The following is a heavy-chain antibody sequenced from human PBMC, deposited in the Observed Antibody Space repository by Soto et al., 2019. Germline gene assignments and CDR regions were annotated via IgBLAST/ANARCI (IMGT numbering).Heavy chain of an antibody. V-gene: IGHV1-18*01. CDR3: ARVDPRGVAVVRDY. Sequence: ASVKVSCKASGNTFPSHGFSCVRQAPGQGLEWMGWISGFNGQTNYALKFQGRVTLTTDASTSTAYMELRSLRSDDTAVYFCARVDPRGVAVVRDYWGQGTLVTV. J-gene: IGHJ4*02. CDR1: GNTFPSHG. D-gene: IGHD3-10*01. CDR2: ISGFNGQT.